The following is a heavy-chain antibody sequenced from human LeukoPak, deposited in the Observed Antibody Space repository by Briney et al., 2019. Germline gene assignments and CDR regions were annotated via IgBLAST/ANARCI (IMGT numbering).Heavy chain of an antibody. CDR1: GGSISSGGYY. Sequence: SQTLSLTCTVSGGSISSGGYYWSWIRQHPGKGLEWIGYIYYSGSTYYNPSLKSRVTISVDTSKNQFSLKLSSVTAADTAVYYCARHPHYYFDDTARWGRGTLVTVSS. CDR2: IYYSGST. J-gene: IGHJ4*02. V-gene: IGHV4-31*03. CDR3: ARHPHYYFDDTAR. D-gene: IGHD3-22*01.